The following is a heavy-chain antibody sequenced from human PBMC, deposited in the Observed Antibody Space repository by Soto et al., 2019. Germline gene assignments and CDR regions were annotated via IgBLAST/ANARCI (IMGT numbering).Heavy chain of an antibody. CDR3: AKDNDFWSGYSNWFDP. V-gene: IGHV3-23*01. CDR1: GFKFSSYA. D-gene: IGHD3-3*01. J-gene: IGHJ5*02. CDR2: ISGSGGST. Sequence: GGSLRLRYAASGFKFSSYAGSRISKDQRKGLEWVSAISGSGGSTYYADSVKGRFTISRDNSKNTLYLQMNSLRAEDTAVYYCAKDNDFWSGYSNWFDPWGQGTLVTVSS.